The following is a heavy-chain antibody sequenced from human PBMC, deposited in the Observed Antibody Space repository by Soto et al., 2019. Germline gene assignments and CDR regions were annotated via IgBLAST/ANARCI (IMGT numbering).Heavy chain of an antibody. CDR3: ARGKGRSWIDAFDI. V-gene: IGHV1-2*04. Sequence: QVQLVQSGAEVKKPGASVKVSCKASGYTFTGYYMHWERQAPGQGIEWMGWINPNSGGTNYAQKFQGWVTMTRDTSISTAYMELSRLRSDDTAVYYCARGKGRSWIDAFDIWGQGTMVTVSS. CDR1: GYTFTGYY. D-gene: IGHD2-15*01. CDR2: INPNSGGT. J-gene: IGHJ3*02.